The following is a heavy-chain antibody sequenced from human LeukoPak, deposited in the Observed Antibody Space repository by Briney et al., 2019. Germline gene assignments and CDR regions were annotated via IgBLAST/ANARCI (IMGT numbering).Heavy chain of an antibody. J-gene: IGHJ4*02. CDR3: ARDRVGATILDY. CDR1: GFTFRSYG. D-gene: IGHD1-26*01. Sequence: PGRSLRLFCASSGFTFRSYGMHWVRQAPGKGLEWVAVIWCDGSNKYYADSVKGRFTSSRDNYKNKLYLQMNSLRAEDTAVYYCARDRVGATILDYWGQGTLVTVSS. V-gene: IGHV3-33*01. CDR2: IWCDGSNK.